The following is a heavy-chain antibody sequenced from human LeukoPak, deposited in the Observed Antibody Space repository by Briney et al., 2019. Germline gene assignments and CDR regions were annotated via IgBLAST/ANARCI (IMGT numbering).Heavy chain of an antibody. CDR2: IYHSGST. D-gene: IGHD6-6*01. J-gene: IGHJ4*02. Sequence: SGTLSLTCAVSGGSISNSNWWTWVRQSPGKGLEWIGEIYHSGSTNYNPSLKSRVTISVDKSQNQFSLSLSSVTAADTAVYYCARGPAALGFDYWGQGTLVTVSS. CDR3: ARGPAALGFDY. CDR1: GGSISNSNW. V-gene: IGHV4-4*02.